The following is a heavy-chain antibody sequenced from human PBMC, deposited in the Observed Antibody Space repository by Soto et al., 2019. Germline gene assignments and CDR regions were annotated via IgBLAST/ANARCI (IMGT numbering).Heavy chain of an antibody. CDR3: ARATMITFGGVTVDPDY. D-gene: IGHD3-16*02. V-gene: IGHV4-31*03. CDR1: GGSISSGGYY. Sequence: ASETLSLTCTVSGGSISSGGYYWSWIRQHPGKGLEWIGYIYYSGSTYYNPSLKSRVTISVDTSKNQFSLKLSSVTAADTAVYYCARATMITFGGVTVDPDYWGQGTLVTVSS. CDR2: IYYSGST. J-gene: IGHJ4*02.